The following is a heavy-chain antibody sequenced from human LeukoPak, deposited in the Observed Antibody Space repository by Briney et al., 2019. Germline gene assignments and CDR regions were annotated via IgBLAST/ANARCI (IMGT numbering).Heavy chain of an antibody. Sequence: GSLRLSCAASGFTLSSYEMNWVRQAPGKGLEWVSYISGSGNTIYYADSVKGRFTISRDNAKNSLYLRMNSLRADDTAVYYCARMQKSGGSWPWGKGTTVTVSS. CDR2: ISGSGNTI. CDR1: GFTLSSYE. V-gene: IGHV3-48*03. D-gene: IGHD1-14*01. J-gene: IGHJ6*04. CDR3: ARMQKSGGSWP.